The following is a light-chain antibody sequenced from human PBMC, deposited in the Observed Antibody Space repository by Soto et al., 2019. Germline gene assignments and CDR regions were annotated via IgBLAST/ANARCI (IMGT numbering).Light chain of an antibody. CDR2: RAS. J-gene: IGKJ5*01. V-gene: IGKV3-20*01. Sequence: EIVLTQSPGTLSLSPRERAALSCRASQSISSIYLAWYQQKPGQAPRLLIYRASSRATGIPDRLSGSGSGTDFTLTISRLEPEDFAIYYCQQYGSSYPITFGQGTRLEIK. CDR1: QSISSIY. CDR3: QQYGSSYPIT.